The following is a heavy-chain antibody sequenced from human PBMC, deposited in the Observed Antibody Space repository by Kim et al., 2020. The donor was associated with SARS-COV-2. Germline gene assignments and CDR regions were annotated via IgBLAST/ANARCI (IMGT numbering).Heavy chain of an antibody. CDR3: ARDRDDYVWGSYRYTGWFDP. Sequence: SVKVSCKASGGTFNSYAISWVRQAPGQGLEWMGGIIPIFGTANYAQKFQGRVTITADESTSTAYMELSSLRSEYTAVYYCARDRDDYVWGSYRYTGWFDPWGQGTLVTVSS. D-gene: IGHD3-16*02. J-gene: IGHJ5*02. V-gene: IGHV1-69*13. CDR1: GGTFNSYA. CDR2: IIPIFGTA.